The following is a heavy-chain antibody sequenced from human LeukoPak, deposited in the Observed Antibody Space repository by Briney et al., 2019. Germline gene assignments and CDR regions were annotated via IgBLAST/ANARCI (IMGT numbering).Heavy chain of an antibody. CDR3: ARDQNSNPDYGVDV. D-gene: IGHD4-11*01. J-gene: IGHJ6*04. V-gene: IGHV3-21*01. Sequence: GGSLRLSCAASGFTFSSYSMNWVRQAPGKGLEWVSSISSSSSYIYYADAVKGRFTISRDNAKNSLYLQMNSLRAEDTAVYYCARDQNSNPDYGVDVWGKGTTVTVSS. CDR1: GFTFSSYS. CDR2: ISSSSSYI.